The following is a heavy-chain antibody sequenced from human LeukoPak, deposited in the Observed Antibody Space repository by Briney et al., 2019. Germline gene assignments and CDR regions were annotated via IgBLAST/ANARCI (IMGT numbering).Heavy chain of an antibody. CDR2: ISSSSSYT. CDR1: GFTFSDYY. J-gene: IGHJ4*02. CDR3: ARSYYGDYLFDY. D-gene: IGHD4-17*01. Sequence: GGSLRLSCAASGFTFSDYYMSWIRQAPGKGLEWVSYISSSSSYTNYADSVKGRFTISRDNAKNSLYLQMNSLRAEDTAVYYCARSYYGDYLFDYWGQGTLVTVSS. V-gene: IGHV3-11*06.